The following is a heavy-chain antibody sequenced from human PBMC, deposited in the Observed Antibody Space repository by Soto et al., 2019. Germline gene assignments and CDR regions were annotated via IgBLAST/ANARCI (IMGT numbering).Heavy chain of an antibody. J-gene: IGHJ6*02. Sequence: ASVKVSFKASGYTIPVHYMHWLRQAPGQGLEWMGWINPNSGGTNYAQKFQGRVTMTRDTSISTAYMELSRLRFDDTAVYYCARETLQRVVVPAASGMDVWGQGTTVTVSS. CDR2: INPNSGGT. CDR1: GYTIPVHY. D-gene: IGHD2-2*01. V-gene: IGHV1-2*02. CDR3: ARETLQRVVVPAASGMDV.